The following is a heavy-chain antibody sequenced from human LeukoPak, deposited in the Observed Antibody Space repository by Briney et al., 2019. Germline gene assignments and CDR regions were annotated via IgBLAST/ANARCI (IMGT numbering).Heavy chain of an antibody. CDR3: AMSMVRGVITTYNFDY. CDR1: GGSFSGYY. Sequence: PSETLSLTCAVYGGSFSGYYWSWIRQPPGKGLEWIGEINHSGSTNYNPSLKSRVTISVDTSKNQFSLKLSSVTAADTAVYYCAMSMVRGVITTYNFDYWGQGTLVTVSS. CDR2: INHSGST. V-gene: IGHV4-34*01. J-gene: IGHJ4*02. D-gene: IGHD3-10*01.